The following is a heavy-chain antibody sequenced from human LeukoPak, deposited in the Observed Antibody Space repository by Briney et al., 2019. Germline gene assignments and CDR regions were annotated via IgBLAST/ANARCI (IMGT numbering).Heavy chain of an antibody. CDR1: GFTFTISA. D-gene: IGHD2-2*01. V-gene: IGHV1-58*01. CDR3: AAGTLDAFDI. Sequence: SVTVSCKASGFTFTISAVQWVRQARGQRLEWIGWIVVGSGNTNYAQKFQERVTITRDMSTSTAYMELSSLRSEDTAVYYCAAGTLDAFDIWGQGTMVTVSS. J-gene: IGHJ3*02. CDR2: IVVGSGNT.